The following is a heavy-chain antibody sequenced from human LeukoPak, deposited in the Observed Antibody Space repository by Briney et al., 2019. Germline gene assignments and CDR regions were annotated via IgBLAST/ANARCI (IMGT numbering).Heavy chain of an antibody. CDR3: AKDYCSSTSCYMGNYFDY. J-gene: IGHJ4*02. CDR1: GFTFDDYA. CDR2: ISWNSGSI. D-gene: IGHD2-2*02. Sequence: PGGSLRLSCAASGFTFDDYAMHWVRQAPGKGLEWVSGISWNSGSIGYADSVKGRFTISRDNAKNSLYLQMNSLRAEDTALYYCAKDYCSSTSCYMGNYFDYWGQGILVTVSS. V-gene: IGHV3-9*01.